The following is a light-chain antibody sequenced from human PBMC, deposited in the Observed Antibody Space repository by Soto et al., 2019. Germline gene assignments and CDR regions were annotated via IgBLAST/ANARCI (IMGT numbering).Light chain of an antibody. CDR1: QSVSSQ. J-gene: IGKJ1*01. V-gene: IGKV3-11*01. CDR3: AQLILPWT. CDR2: DAS. Sequence: EIVLTQSPATLSLSPGERATLSCRASQSVSSQLAWYQHKPGQAPRLLIYDASNRATGIPDRFSGSGSGTDFTLTISSLEPEDFAVYYCAQLILPWTVGQGTKVDIK.